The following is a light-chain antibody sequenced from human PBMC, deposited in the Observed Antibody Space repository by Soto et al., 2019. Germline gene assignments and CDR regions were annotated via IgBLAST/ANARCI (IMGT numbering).Light chain of an antibody. CDR1: QSVSSSY. Sequence: EIVLTQSPGTLSLSPGERATLPCRASQSVSSSYLAWYQQKPGQAPRLLIYDTSTRATGIPARFSGSGSGTEFTLTINSLQSEDFAVYYCQQYHKWPPFTFGQGTKLEIK. J-gene: IGKJ2*01. CDR3: QQYHKWPPFT. CDR2: DTS. V-gene: IGKV3-15*01.